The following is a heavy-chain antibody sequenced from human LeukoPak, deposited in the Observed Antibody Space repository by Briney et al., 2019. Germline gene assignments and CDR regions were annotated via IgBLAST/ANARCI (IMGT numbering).Heavy chain of an antibody. CDR1: GGSISSSSYY. Sequence: ASETLSLTCTVSGGSISSSSYYWGWIRQPPGKGLEWIGSFYYSGSTYYNPSLKSRVTISVDTSKNLFSLQLSSVTAADTAVYYCARDTERWLQLAYFDYWGQGTLVTVSS. CDR2: FYYSGST. V-gene: IGHV4-39*07. CDR3: ARDTERWLQLAYFDY. D-gene: IGHD5-24*01. J-gene: IGHJ4*02.